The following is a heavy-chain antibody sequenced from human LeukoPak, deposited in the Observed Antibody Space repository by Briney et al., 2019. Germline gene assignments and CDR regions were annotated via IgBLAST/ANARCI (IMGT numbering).Heavy chain of an antibody. Sequence: GGSLRLSCAASGFSLSSHWMSWVRQAPGKGLERVANINQDGSARYYVDSVKGRFTTSRDNAKNSMYLQMNSLRPEDTAVYYCARWDIRGTGHQLDYWGQGTLVTVSS. V-gene: IGHV3-7*01. D-gene: IGHD5-12*01. CDR3: ARWDIRGTGHQLDY. CDR2: INQDGSAR. J-gene: IGHJ4*02. CDR1: GFSLSSHW.